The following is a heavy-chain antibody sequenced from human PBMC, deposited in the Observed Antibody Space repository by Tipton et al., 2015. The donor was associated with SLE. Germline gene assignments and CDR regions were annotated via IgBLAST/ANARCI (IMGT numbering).Heavy chain of an antibody. CDR1: GFTFSTYD. V-gene: IGHV3-30*04. CDR2: ISYDGSNK. Sequence: SLRLSCAASGFTFSTYDMHWVRQAPGKGLEWVAVISYDGSNKYYADSVKGRFTISRDNSKNTLYLQMNSLRAEDTAVYYCARGYIVVVIATHSTIGYWGQGTLVTVSS. CDR3: ARGYIVVVIATHSTIGY. J-gene: IGHJ4*02. D-gene: IGHD2-21*01.